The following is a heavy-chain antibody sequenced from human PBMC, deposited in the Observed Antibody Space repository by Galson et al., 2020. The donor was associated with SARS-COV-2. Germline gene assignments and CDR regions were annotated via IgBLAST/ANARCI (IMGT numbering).Heavy chain of an antibody. Sequence: SVKVSCKASGGTFSSYAISWVRQAPGQGLEWMGRIIPILGIANYAQKFQGRVTITADKSTSTAYMELSSLRSEDTAVYYCARVEFERYCSGGSCYSDYYYYGMDVWGQGTTVTVSS. D-gene: IGHD2-15*01. CDR2: IIPILGIA. V-gene: IGHV1-69*04. J-gene: IGHJ6*02. CDR1: GGTFSSYA. CDR3: ARVEFERYCSGGSCYSDYYYYGMDV.